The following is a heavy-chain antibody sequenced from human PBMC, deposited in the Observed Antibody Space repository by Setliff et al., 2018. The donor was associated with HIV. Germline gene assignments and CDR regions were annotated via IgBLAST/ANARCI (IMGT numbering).Heavy chain of an antibody. Sequence: PSETLSLTCVVYGGSFSGYYWTWIRQPPGKGLEWIGEINHSGSTNYNPSLKSRVSMSVDTSKNQFSLRLSSVTAADTAVFYCARASTGYSSIWYRNGLTYYNYMDVWGRGTKVTVSS. CDR3: ARASTGYSSIWYRNGLTYYNYMDV. CDR2: INHSGST. V-gene: IGHV4-34*01. J-gene: IGHJ6*03. CDR1: GGSFSGYY. D-gene: IGHD6-13*01.